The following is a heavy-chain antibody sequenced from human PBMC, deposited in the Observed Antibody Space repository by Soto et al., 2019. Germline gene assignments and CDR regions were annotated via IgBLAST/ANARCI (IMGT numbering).Heavy chain of an antibody. CDR1: GDSINNRSYY. V-gene: IGHV4-39*01. Sequence: RSLTCTVTGDSINNRSYYWGWIRQPPGKGLEWIGSIYYSGSTYNNPSLKSRVSMSVDTSKNQFSLKLRSVTAADTALYYCARQRTSVVTQAYFDSWGQGSLVTVSS. CDR2: IYYSGST. D-gene: IGHD2-21*02. J-gene: IGHJ4*02. CDR3: ARQRTSVVTQAYFDS.